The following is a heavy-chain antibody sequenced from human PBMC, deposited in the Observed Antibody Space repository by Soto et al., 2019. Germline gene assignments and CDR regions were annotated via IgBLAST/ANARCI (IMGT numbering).Heavy chain of an antibody. CDR1: GGSISSYY. CDR3: AREGTAAIDY. CDR2: IYYSGST. V-gene: IGHV4-59*01. J-gene: IGHJ4*02. D-gene: IGHD2-2*02. Sequence: SLTCTVSGGSISSYYWSWIRQPPGKGLEWIGYIYYSGSTNYNPSLKSRVTISVDTSKNQFSLKLSSVTAADTAVYYCAREGTAAIDYWGQGTLVTVSS.